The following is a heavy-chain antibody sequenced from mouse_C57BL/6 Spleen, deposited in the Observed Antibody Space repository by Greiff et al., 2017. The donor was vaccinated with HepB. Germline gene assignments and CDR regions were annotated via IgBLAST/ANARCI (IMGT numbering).Heavy chain of an antibody. Sequence: EVQLQQSGPVLVKPGASVKMSCKASGYTFTDYYMNWVKQSHGKSLEWIGVINPYNGGTSYNQKFKGKATLTVDKSSSTAYMELNSLTSEDSAVYYCARSAFITTVVPSYFDYWGQGTTLTVSS. CDR2: INPYNGGT. J-gene: IGHJ2*01. CDR1: GYTFTDYY. V-gene: IGHV1-19*01. D-gene: IGHD1-1*01. CDR3: ARSAFITTVVPSYFDY.